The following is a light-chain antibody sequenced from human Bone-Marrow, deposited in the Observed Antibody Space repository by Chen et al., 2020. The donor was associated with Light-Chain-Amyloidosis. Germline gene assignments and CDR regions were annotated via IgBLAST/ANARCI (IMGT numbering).Light chain of an antibody. CDR3: QVWDRSSDRPV. CDR2: DDS. CDR1: NIGSTS. Sequence: SSVLPQPSPVSVAAGQTAAIACWGNNIGSTSVHWYQQTPGQAPLLVVYDDSDRPSGIPERLSGSNSGNTATLTISRVEAGDEADYYCQVWDRSSDRPVFGGGTKLTVL. V-gene: IGLV3-21*02. J-gene: IGLJ3*02.